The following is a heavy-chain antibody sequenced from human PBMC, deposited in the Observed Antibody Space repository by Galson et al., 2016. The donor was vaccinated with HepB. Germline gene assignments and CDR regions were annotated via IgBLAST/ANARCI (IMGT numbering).Heavy chain of an antibody. V-gene: IGHV3-66*01. Sequence: SLRLSCAASGFTVSNNYMSWVRQAPAKGLEWVSVIYSGGSTYYADSVKGRFTISRDNSKNTLYQQMNSLSTEDTAVYYCARGLLSSGSAFDIWGQGTMVTVSS. CDR2: IYSGGST. CDR1: GFTVSNNY. D-gene: IGHD6-19*01. J-gene: IGHJ3*02. CDR3: ARGLLSSGSAFDI.